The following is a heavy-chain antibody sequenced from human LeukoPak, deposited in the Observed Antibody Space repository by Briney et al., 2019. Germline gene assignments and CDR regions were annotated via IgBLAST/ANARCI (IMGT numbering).Heavy chain of an antibody. Sequence: SETLSLTCTVSGGSISSGTSYYWGWIRQPPGKGLEWIGSIYYSGSSYYNPSLKSRVSISVDTSKNQFSLRLTSVADTDTAVYYCARVKRDPYSSILYWGQGTLVTASS. V-gene: IGHV4-39*01. CDR1: GGSISSGTSYY. CDR3: ARVKRDPYSSILY. J-gene: IGHJ4*02. D-gene: IGHD6-13*01. CDR2: IYYSGSS.